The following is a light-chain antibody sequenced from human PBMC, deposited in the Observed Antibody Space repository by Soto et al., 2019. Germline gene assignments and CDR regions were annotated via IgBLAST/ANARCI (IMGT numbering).Light chain of an antibody. CDR1: QGISSW. Sequence: DIQMAQSPSSLSASVGDGVPITSRASQGISSWLAWSQQKPGKAPKTLIYKASTLESGVPSNFSGSRSGTESTLTISSLQPEDVATYYCQQYNSYPWTLGQGTKVDIK. J-gene: IGKJ1*01. CDR3: QQYNSYPWT. CDR2: KAS. V-gene: IGKV1-5*03.